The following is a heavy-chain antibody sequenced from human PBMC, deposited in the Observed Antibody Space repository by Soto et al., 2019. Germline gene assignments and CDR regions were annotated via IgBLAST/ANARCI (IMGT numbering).Heavy chain of an antibody. CDR1: GFTFSDYY. D-gene: IGHD4-17*01. J-gene: IGHJ4*02. CDR2: ISSSSSYT. CDR3: ARDSVKLGY. V-gene: IGHV3-11*05. Sequence: QVHLVESGGGLVKPGGSLRLSCAASGFTFSDYYMSWIRQAPGKGLEWISYISSSSSYTNYADSVKGRFTISRDNDKVSLYLQMNRLRAEDTSVYYCARDSVKLGYWGQGTLVTVSS.